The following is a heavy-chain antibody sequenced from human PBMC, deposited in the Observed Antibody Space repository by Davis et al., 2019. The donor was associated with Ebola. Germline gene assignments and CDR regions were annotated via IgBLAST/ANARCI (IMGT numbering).Heavy chain of an antibody. J-gene: IGHJ4*02. CDR2: INSDGSST. CDR1: GFTFSNYW. D-gene: IGHD6-13*01. V-gene: IGHV3-74*01. CDR3: TRGGGPIAAAGTDY. Sequence: HTGGSLRLSCAASGFTFSNYWMHWVRQAPGKGLVWVSRINSDGSSTSYADSVKGRFTISRDNAKNTVYLQMNSLRAEDTAVYYCTRGGGPIAAAGTDYWGQGTLVTVSS.